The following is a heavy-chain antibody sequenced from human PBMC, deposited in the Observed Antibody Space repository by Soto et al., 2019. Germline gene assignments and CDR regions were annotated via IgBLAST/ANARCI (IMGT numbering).Heavy chain of an antibody. J-gene: IGHJ4*02. CDR2: ISAYNGNT. V-gene: IGHV1-18*01. Sequence: QVQLVQSGAEVKKPGASVKVSCKASGYTFTSYGISWVGQAPGQGLEWMGWISAYNGNTNYAQKLQGRVTMTTATSTRTAYMELRSLRSDDTAVYYCARVSGVYSYGSLDGYYFDYWGQGTLVTVSS. D-gene: IGHD5-18*01. CDR3: ARVSGVYSYGSLDGYYFDY. CDR1: GYTFTSYG.